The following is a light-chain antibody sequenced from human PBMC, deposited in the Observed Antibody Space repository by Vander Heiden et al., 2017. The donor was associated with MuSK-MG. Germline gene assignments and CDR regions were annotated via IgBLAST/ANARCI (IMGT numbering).Light chain of an antibody. CDR1: QDISDY. J-gene: IGKJ2*01. Sequence: DIQMTRSPSSLSASVGDRVTITCQASQDISDYLNWYQQKPGKAPELLIYDASTLETGVPSRFSGSGAGTDFTFTISSLQPEDIATYYCQQYDNLPYTFGQGTSLEI. V-gene: IGKV1-33*01. CDR2: DAS. CDR3: QQYDNLPYT.